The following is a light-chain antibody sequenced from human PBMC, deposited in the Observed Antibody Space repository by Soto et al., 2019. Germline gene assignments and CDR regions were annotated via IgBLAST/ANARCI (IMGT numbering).Light chain of an antibody. J-gene: IGLJ1*01. CDR2: SND. V-gene: IGLV1-44*01. CDR1: DSNVGSQT. Sequence: QSVLSQPPSASGAPGQRITISCSGSDSNVGSQTVNWYQQVPGTAPKLLIFSNDQRPSGVPGRFSASKSGTSAALAISGLQSEDEADYYCAAWDDSRVGYVFGIGTKLTVL. CDR3: AAWDDSRVGYV.